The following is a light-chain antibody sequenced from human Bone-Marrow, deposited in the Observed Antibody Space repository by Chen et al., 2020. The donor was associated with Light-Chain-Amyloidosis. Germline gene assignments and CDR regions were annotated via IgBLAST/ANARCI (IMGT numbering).Light chain of an antibody. J-gene: IGLJ2*01. CDR2: RDT. V-gene: IGLV3-25*03. CDR1: DLPTKY. CDR3: QSADSSGTYEVI. Sequence: SYELTQPPSVSVSPGQTARITCSGDDLPTKYVYWYQQKPGQAPVLVIHRDTERPSGISERFSGSSAGTPATLTIRGVKAEDEADYHCQSADSSGTYEVIFGGGTKLTVL.